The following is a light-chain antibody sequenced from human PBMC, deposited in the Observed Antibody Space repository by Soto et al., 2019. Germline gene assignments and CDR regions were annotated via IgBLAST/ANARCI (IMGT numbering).Light chain of an antibody. Sequence: EKVMTQSPATLSVSPGERATLSCRASQSVGSTLVWYQQKPGQPPRLLIYDASTRATGIPARFSGSGSGTEFTLTISSLQSEDFAVYYCQQYNTWPRTFGQGTKVEIK. CDR1: QSVGST. V-gene: IGKV3-15*01. CDR3: QQYNTWPRT. CDR2: DAS. J-gene: IGKJ1*01.